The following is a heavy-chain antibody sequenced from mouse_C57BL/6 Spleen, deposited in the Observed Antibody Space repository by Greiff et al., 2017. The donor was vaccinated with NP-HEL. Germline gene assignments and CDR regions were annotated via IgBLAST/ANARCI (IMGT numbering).Heavy chain of an antibody. V-gene: IGHV1-82*01. Sequence: LEESGPELVKPGASVKISCKASGYAFSSSWMNWVKQRPGKGLEWIGRIYPGDGDTNYNGKFKGKATLTADKSSSTAYMQLSSLTSEDSAVYFCADIYYDYEDYAMDYWGQGTSVTVSS. J-gene: IGHJ4*01. CDR1: GYAFSSSW. D-gene: IGHD2-4*01. CDR2: IYPGDGDT. CDR3: ADIYYDYEDYAMDY.